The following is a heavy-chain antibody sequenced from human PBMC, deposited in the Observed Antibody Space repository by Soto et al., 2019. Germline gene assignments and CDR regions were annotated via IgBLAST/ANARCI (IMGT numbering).Heavy chain of an antibody. CDR2: IIPIFGTA. V-gene: IGHV1-69*13. CDR3: ARGFSSSWSQFGHAFDI. D-gene: IGHD6-13*01. CDR1: GGTFSSYA. Sequence: GASVKVSCKASGGTFSSYAISWVRQAPGQGLEWMGGIIPIFGTANYAQKFQGRVTITADESTSTAYMELSSLRSEDTAVYYCARGFSSSWSQFGHAFDIWGQGTMVTVSS. J-gene: IGHJ3*02.